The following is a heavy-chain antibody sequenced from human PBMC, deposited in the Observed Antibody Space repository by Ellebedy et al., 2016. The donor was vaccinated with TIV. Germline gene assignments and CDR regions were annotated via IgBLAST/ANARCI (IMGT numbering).Heavy chain of an antibody. CDR2: INQDGSRI. D-gene: IGHD3-22*01. Sequence: GESLKISCAASGFTFNSYRMSWVRQAPGKGLEWVANINQDGSRIYYVDSVKGRFTISRDNVKNSVYLRMNTLRVEDTAVYHCVRDGAYGDYSPGYYGMDVWGQGTTVTVSS. CDR3: VRDGAYGDYSPGYYGMDV. CDR1: GFTFNSYR. V-gene: IGHV3-7*03. J-gene: IGHJ6*02.